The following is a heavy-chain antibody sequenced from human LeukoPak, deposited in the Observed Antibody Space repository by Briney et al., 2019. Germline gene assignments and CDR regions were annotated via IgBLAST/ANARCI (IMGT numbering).Heavy chain of an antibody. D-gene: IGHD4-17*01. V-gene: IGHV3-7*03. J-gene: IGHJ3*02. CDR3: ARDPNGDYIGAFDM. Sequence: PGGSLRLSCAASGFTFSSYWMSWLRQAPGKGLEWVANIKQDGSEKYYVDSVKGRFTISRDNAKNSLYLQMNGLRAEDTAVYYCARDPNGDYIGAFDMWGRGTLVTVSS. CDR1: GFTFSSYW. CDR2: IKQDGSEK.